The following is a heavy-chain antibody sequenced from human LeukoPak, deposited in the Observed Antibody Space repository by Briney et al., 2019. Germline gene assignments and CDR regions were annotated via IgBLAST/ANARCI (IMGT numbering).Heavy chain of an antibody. D-gene: IGHD3-10*01. CDR2: MFYGGYS. Sequence: PSETLSLTCTVSDGSVSSSSYYWGWIRQPPGKGLEWIGSMFYGGYSYYNPSLKSRLTISVDTTKNQFSLKLSSMTAADTAVYYCARVRGSFDYWGQGILVTVS. CDR3: ARVRGSFDY. CDR1: DGSVSSSSYY. J-gene: IGHJ4*02. V-gene: IGHV4-39*02.